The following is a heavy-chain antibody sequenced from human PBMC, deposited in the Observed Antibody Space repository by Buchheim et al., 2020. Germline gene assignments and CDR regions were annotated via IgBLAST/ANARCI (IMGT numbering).Heavy chain of an antibody. CDR1: EYTLTGYY. J-gene: IGHJ4*02. CDR2: INPNSGGT. V-gene: IGHV1-2*02. D-gene: IGHD3-3*01. CDR3: ARVSYYDFWSAYDY. Sequence: QVQLVQSGAEVKKPGASVKVSCKASEYTLTGYYIQWVRQAPGQGLEWRGWINPNSGGTNYAQQFQGRVTMTRDTSISTAYMGLSRLRSDDTTVYYCARVSYYDFWSAYDYWGQGTL.